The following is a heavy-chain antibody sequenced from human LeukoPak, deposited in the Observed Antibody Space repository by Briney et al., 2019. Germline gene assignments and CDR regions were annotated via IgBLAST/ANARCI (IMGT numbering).Heavy chain of an antibody. J-gene: IGHJ4*02. CDR2: IIPIFGTA. V-gene: IGHV1-69*13. CDR1: GGTFSSYA. D-gene: IGHD3-22*01. CDR3: APYYYDSSGYTPPVDY. Sequence: SVKVSCKASGGTFSSYAISWVRQAPGQGVEWMGGIIPIFGTANYAQKFQGRVTITADESTSTAYMELSSLRSEDTAVYYCAPYYYDSSGYTPPVDYWGQGTLVTVSS.